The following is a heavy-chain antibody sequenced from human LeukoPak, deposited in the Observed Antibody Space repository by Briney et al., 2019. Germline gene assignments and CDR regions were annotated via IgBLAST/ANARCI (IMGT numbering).Heavy chain of an antibody. D-gene: IGHD3-3*01. CDR2: ISYDGSHK. CDR1: GFTFSSYG. Sequence: GRSLRLSCAASGFTFSSYGMHWVRQAPGKGLERVAVISYDGSHKYYADSVKGRFAISRDNSKNTLYLQMNSLRAEDTAVYYCVRGSGYLYYYYYGMDVWGQGTTVTVSS. V-gene: IGHV3-30*03. CDR3: VRGSGYLYYYYYGMDV. J-gene: IGHJ6*02.